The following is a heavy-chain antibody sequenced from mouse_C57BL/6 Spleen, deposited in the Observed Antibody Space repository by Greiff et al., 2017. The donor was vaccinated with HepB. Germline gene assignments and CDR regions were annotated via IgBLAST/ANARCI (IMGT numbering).Heavy chain of an antibody. J-gene: IGHJ4*01. D-gene: IGHD1-1*01. Sequence: QVQLQQPGAELVRPGSSVKLSCKASGYTFTSYWITWVKQRPGQGLEWIGDIYPGSGSTNYNEKFKSKATLTVDTSSSTAYMQLSSLTSEDSAVYYCARRGLITTACMDYWGQGTSVTVSS. CDR1: GYTFTSYW. CDR2: IYPGSGST. CDR3: ARRGLITTACMDY. V-gene: IGHV1-55*01.